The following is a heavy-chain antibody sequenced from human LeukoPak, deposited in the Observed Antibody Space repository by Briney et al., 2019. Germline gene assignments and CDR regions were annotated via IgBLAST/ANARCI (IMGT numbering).Heavy chain of an antibody. D-gene: IGHD1-7*01. CDR1: GYTFTSYG. CDR3: AREAGDLTGTTEIFDP. CDR2: ISAYNGNT. J-gene: IGHJ5*02. V-gene: IGHV1-18*01. Sequence: ASVKVSCKASGYTFTSYGISWVRQAPGQGLEWMGWISAYNGNTNYAQKPQGRVTMTTDTSTSTAYMELRSLRSDDTAVYYCAREAGDLTGTTEIFDPWGQGTLVTVSS.